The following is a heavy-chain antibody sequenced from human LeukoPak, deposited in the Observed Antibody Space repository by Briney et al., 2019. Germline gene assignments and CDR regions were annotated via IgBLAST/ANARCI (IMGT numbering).Heavy chain of an antibody. D-gene: IGHD2/OR15-2a*01. CDR3: ARGEFGDYYYFYMDV. Sequence: GGSLRLSCAASGFTFSSYSMNWVRQAPGKGLEWVSSISSSSSYIYYADSVKGRFTISRDNAKNSLYLQMNSLRAEDTATYYCARGEFGDYYYFYMDVWGKGTTVTVSS. V-gene: IGHV3-21*01. J-gene: IGHJ6*03. CDR2: ISSSSSYI. CDR1: GFTFSSYS.